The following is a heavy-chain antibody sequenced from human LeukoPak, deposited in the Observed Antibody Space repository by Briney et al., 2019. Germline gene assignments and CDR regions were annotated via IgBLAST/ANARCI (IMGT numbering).Heavy chain of an antibody. J-gene: IGHJ4*02. CDR2: INHSGTT. D-gene: IGHD5-18*01. CDR3: ARVQLWSPYYFDY. CDR1: GGSFSGYY. Sequence: SETLSLTCAVYGGSFSGYYWSWIRQPPGKGLEWIGEINHSGTTNYNPSLKSRVTISVDTSKNQFSLKLSSVTAADTAVYYCARVQLWSPYYFDYWGQGTLVTVSS. V-gene: IGHV4-34*01.